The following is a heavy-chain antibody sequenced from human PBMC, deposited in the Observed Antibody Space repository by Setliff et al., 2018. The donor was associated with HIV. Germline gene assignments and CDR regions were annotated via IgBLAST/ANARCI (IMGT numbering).Heavy chain of an antibody. D-gene: IGHD3-10*01. J-gene: IGHJ4*02. CDR1: GYTFTDYY. V-gene: IGHV1-69-2*01. CDR2: VDPKNGKT. CDR3: ATLDYYGSQTYNLALHY. Sequence: ASVKVSCKASGYTFTDYYMHWVQQAPGKGLEWMGRVDPKNGKTLYAENLRGRITITADTSTDTAYMELNSLRSKDTAMYYCATLDYYGSQTYNLALHYWGQGTLVTVS.